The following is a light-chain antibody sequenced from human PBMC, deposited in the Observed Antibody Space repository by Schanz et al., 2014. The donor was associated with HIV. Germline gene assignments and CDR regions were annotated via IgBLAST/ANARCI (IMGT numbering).Light chain of an antibody. V-gene: IGLV1-40*01. CDR1: RSNIGAGYD. Sequence: QSVLTQPPSVSGAPGQRVAISCTGSRSNIGAGYDVHWYHHLPGTAPKLLVYGNTYRPSGVPDRFSGSKSGTSVSLAITGLQAEDEADYYCLSYDRSLSGPYVFGTGTKLTVL. CDR2: GNT. CDR3: LSYDRSLSGPYV. J-gene: IGLJ1*01.